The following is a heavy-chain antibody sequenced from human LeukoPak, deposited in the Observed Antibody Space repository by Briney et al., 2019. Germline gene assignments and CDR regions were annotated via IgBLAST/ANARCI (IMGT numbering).Heavy chain of an antibody. CDR3: AREGKPTTPRSGTRGAFDI. D-gene: IGHD1-26*01. CDR2: INPSGGST. V-gene: IGHV1-46*01. J-gene: IGHJ3*02. CDR1: GYTFTSYY. Sequence: GASVKVSCKASGYTFTSYYMHWVRQAPGQGPEWMGIINPSGGSTSYAQKFQGRVTMTRDTSTSTVYMELSSLRSEDTAVYYCAREGKPTTPRSGTRGAFDIWGQGTMVTVSS.